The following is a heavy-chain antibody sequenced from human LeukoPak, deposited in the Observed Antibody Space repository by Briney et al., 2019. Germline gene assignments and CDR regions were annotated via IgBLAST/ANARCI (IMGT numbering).Heavy chain of an antibody. J-gene: IGHJ4*02. V-gene: IGHV4-39*07. CDR1: GGSISSSSYY. D-gene: IGHD3-22*01. Sequence: SETLSLTCTVSGGSISSSSYYWGWIRQPPGKGLEWIGSIYYSGSTYYNPSLKSRVTISVDTSKNQFSLKLSFVTAADTAVYYCASEGVGMIVSDYWGQGTLVTVSS. CDR3: ASEGVGMIVSDY. CDR2: IYYSGST.